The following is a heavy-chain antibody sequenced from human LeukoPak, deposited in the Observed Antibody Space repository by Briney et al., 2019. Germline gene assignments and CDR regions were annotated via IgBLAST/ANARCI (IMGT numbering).Heavy chain of an antibody. CDR3: AREYLNSKGYAFDI. Sequence: GGSLRLSCAASGFTVSSNYMGWVRQAPGKGLEWVSVIYSGGSTYYADSVKGRFTISRDNSKNTLYLQMNSLRAEDTAVYYCAREYLNSKGYAFDIWGQGTMVTVSS. CDR1: GFTVSSNY. D-gene: IGHD2/OR15-2a*01. J-gene: IGHJ3*02. CDR2: IYSGGST. V-gene: IGHV3-53*01.